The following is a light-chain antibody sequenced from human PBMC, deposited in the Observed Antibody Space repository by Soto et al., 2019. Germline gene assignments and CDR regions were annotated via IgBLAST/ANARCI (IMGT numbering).Light chain of an antibody. V-gene: IGLV2-11*01. CDR1: SSDVGGYNY. Sequence: QSALTQPRSVSGSPGQSVTISCTGTSSDVGGYNYVSWYQQHPGKAPKLMIYDVSKRPSGVPDLFSGFKSGNTASLTISGFQAEDEADYSCCSHAGTHIDFFGTGTKLTVL. CDR3: CSHAGTHIDF. CDR2: DVS. J-gene: IGLJ1*01.